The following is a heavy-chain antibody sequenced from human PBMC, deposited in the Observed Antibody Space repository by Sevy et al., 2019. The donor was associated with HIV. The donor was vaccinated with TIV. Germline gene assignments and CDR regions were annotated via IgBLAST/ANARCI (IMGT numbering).Heavy chain of an antibody. CDR2: ISGRRSYI. D-gene: IGHD2-2*01. V-gene: IGHV3-21*01. CDR1: GFIFSNYS. CDR3: ARVLRVVRIDYFDY. J-gene: IGHJ4*02. Sequence: GGSLRLSCAASGFIFSNYSMNWVRQAPGKGLEWVSSISGRRSYIYNADSVKGRFTISRDNAKNSLYLQMNSLRAEDTAVYYCARVLRVVRIDYFDYWGQGTLVTVSS.